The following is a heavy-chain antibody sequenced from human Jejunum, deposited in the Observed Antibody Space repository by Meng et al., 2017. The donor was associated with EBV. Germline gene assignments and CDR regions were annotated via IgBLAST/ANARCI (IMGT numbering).Heavy chain of an antibody. CDR2: LNPSTTYI. CDR3: AREQAGTYQFDY. Sequence: QVELVQSGADVKKPGASVRVSCKGSGYTFTKYLIHWVRQAPGPGLEWIGILNPSTTYIEYAQKFRGRVTMTKDTSTSTVYMELSSLKSEDTAVYYCAREQAGTYQFDYWGQGSLVTVSS. CDR1: GYTFTKYL. D-gene: IGHD6-19*01. J-gene: IGHJ4*02. V-gene: IGHV1-46*01.